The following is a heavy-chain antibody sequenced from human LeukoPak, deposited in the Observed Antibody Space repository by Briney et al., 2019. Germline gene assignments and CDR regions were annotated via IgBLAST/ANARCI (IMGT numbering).Heavy chain of an antibody. CDR2: FDPEDVET. Sequence: GASVKVSCKVSGYTLTELSMHWVRQAPGKGLEWMGGFDPEDVETIYAQTFQGRVTMTEDTSTDTAYMELSSLRSEDTAVYYCATGPRSTYNWNYLYYFDYWGQGTLVTVSS. D-gene: IGHD1-7*01. CDR1: GYTLTELS. J-gene: IGHJ4*02. CDR3: ATGPRSTYNWNYLYYFDY. V-gene: IGHV1-24*01.